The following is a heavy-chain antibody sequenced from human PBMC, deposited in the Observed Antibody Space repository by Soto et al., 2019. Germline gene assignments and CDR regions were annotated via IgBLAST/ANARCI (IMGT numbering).Heavy chain of an antibody. J-gene: IGHJ4*02. CDR2: INYSGTT. CDR1: GGSFSSYY. D-gene: IGHD3-10*01. V-gene: IGHV4-59*01. Sequence: QVQLQQSGAGLVKPSETLSLTCSVSGGSFSSYYWNWIRQPPGKGLEWIANINYSGTTNYNPSLMSRVIISVVTTNKQFSVMQSTVTAADTAVYYCAGAADKFYGSGRSHYFDYWGQGSLVTVSS. CDR3: AGAADKFYGSGRSHYFDY.